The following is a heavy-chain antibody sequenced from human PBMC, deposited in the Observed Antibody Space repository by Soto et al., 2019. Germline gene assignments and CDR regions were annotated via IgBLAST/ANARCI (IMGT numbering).Heavy chain of an antibody. CDR1: GFTFSSYA. CDR3: AKDLQSSQDIVVVPAYY. J-gene: IGHJ4*02. CDR2: ISGSGGST. D-gene: IGHD2-2*01. Sequence: GGSLRLSCTASGFTFSSYAMSWVRQAPGKGLEWVSAISGSGGSTYYADSVKGRFTISRDNSKNTLYLQMNSLRAEDTAVYYCAKDLQSSQDIVVVPAYYWGQGTLVTVSS. V-gene: IGHV3-23*01.